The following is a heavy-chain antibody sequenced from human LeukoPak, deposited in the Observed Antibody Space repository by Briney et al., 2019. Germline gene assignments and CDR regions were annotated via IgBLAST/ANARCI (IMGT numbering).Heavy chain of an antibody. Sequence: GGSLRLSCAASGFTFSSYAMSWVRQAPGKGPEWVSAVSGSGGRTIYADSVKGRFTISRDNSKNTLPLQMNSLKAEDTALYYCAKELWEGSGYLDYWGQGILVTVSS. J-gene: IGHJ4*02. CDR3: AKELWEGSGYLDY. CDR2: VSGSGGRT. D-gene: IGHD3-3*01. V-gene: IGHV3-23*01. CDR1: GFTFSSYA.